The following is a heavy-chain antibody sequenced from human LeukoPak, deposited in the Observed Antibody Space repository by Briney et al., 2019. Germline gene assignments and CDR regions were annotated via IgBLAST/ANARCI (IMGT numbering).Heavy chain of an antibody. CDR2: IYYSGST. CDR3: ARWGLRYFEGPFDY. J-gene: IGHJ4*02. D-gene: IGHD3-9*01. V-gene: IGHV4-59*01. CDR1: GGSISSYY. Sequence: PSETLSLTCTVSGGSISSYYWSWIRQPPGKGLEWIGYIYYSGSTNYNPSLKSRVTISVDTSENQFSLKLSSVTAADTAVYYCARWGLRYFEGPFDYWGQGTLVTVSS.